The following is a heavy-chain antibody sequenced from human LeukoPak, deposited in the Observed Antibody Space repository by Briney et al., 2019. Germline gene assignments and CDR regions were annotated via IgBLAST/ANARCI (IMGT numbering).Heavy chain of an antibody. CDR2: IIPIFGTA. Sequence: ASVKVSCKASGGTFSSYAISWVQQAPGQGLEWMGGIIPIFGTANYAQKFQGRVTITADKSTSTAYMELSSLRSEDTAVYYCAGDKDYGGNSGFDYWGQGTLVTVSS. CDR1: GGTFSSYA. V-gene: IGHV1-69*06. J-gene: IGHJ4*02. CDR3: AGDKDYGGNSGFDY. D-gene: IGHD4-23*01.